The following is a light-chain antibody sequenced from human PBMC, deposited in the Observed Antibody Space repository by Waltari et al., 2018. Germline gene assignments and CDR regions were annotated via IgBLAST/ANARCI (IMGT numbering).Light chain of an antibody. Sequence: QLVLTQSPSASASLGASVTLTCPLSSGHSRHAIAWHQQQPEKGPRYLMRLNSDGSHTKGDGIPDRFSGSSSGAERYLTISSLQSEDEADYYGQTWATGIRVFGGGTKLTVL. CDR2: LNSDGSH. CDR3: QTWATGIRV. J-gene: IGLJ2*01. V-gene: IGLV4-69*01. CDR1: SGHSRHA.